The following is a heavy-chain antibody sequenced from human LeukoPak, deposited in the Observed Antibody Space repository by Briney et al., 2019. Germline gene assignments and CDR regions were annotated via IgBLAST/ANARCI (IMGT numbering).Heavy chain of an antibody. CDR1: GGSINSGSYF. CDR3: ASCGGDSYSFDY. V-gene: IGHV4-61*01. CDR2: IYYSGST. Sequence: SETLSLTCTVSGGSINSGSYFWGWTRQPPGKGLEWIGYIYYSGSTNYNPSLKSRVTISVDTSKNQFSLKLSSVTAADTAVYYCASCGGDSYSFDYWGQGTLVTVSS. J-gene: IGHJ4*02. D-gene: IGHD2-21*02.